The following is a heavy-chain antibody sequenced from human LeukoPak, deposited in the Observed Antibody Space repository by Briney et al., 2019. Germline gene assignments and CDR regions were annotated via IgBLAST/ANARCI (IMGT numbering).Heavy chain of an antibody. J-gene: IGHJ4*02. CDR1: GGSISSGSHY. Sequence: PSETLSLTCTVSGGSISSGSHYWYWIRQPAGKGLEWIGRIYTSGSTNYNPSLKSRVTISVDTSKNQFSLKLSSVTAADTAVYYCATSRGWLQPFDYWGQGTLVTVSS. D-gene: IGHD5-24*01. CDR2: IYTSGST. CDR3: ATSRGWLQPFDY. V-gene: IGHV4-61*02.